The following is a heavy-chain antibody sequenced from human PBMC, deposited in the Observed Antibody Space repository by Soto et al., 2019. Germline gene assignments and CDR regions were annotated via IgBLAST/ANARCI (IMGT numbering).Heavy chain of an antibody. CDR3: VRDRQKIGGYPNHYFDL. V-gene: IGHV3-30-3*01. CDR1: GFTFGDYA. J-gene: IGHJ4*02. D-gene: IGHD1-26*01. Sequence: QTGGSLRLSCVVSGFTFGDYAFHWVRQVPGEGLEWVSFTSYSANNKYYRDSVKGRFTISRDNSENSLFLQMNDLRADDTAVYYCVRDRQKIGGYPNHYFDLWGLGTLVTVSS. CDR2: TSYSANNK.